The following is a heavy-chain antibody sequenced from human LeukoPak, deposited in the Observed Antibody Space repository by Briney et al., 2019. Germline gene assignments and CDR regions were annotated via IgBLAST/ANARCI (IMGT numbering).Heavy chain of an antibody. CDR2: IYYSGNA. CDR3: ARERGSSGSYSAFDI. Sequence: SETLSLTCTVSGGSISSGDYYWSWIRQPPGKGLEWIGYIYYSGNANSNPSLTSRVTMSVDTSKSQVSLRLSSVTAADTAVYYCARERGSSGSYSAFDIWGQGTVVTVSS. V-gene: IGHV4-61*08. CDR1: GGSISSGDYY. D-gene: IGHD1-26*01. J-gene: IGHJ3*02.